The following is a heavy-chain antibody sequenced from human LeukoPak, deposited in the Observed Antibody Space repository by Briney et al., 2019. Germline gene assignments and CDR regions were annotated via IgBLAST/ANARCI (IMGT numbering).Heavy chain of an antibody. D-gene: IGHD1-26*01. Sequence: PSETLSLTCTVSGGSISSGGYYWSWIRQHPGKGLEWIGYIYYSGSTYYNPSLKSRVTISVDTSKNQFSLKLSSVTAADTAVYYCARDSRHLSVGAPYYCYGMDVWGQGTTVTVSS. CDR2: IYYSGST. J-gene: IGHJ6*02. CDR1: GGSISSGGYY. CDR3: ARDSRHLSVGAPYYCYGMDV. V-gene: IGHV4-31*03.